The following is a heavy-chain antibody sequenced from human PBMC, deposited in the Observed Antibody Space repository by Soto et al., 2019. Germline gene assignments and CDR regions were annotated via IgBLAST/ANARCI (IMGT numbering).Heavy chain of an antibody. CDR2: IYYSGST. Sequence: PSETLSLTCTVSGGSISSGGYYWSWIRQHPGKGLEWIGYIYYSGSTYYNPSLKSRVTISVDTSKNQFSLKLSSVTAADTAVYYCARVVGATTIDYWGQGTLVTVSS. D-gene: IGHD1-26*01. CDR1: GGSISSGGYY. CDR3: ARVVGATTIDY. V-gene: IGHV4-31*03. J-gene: IGHJ4*02.